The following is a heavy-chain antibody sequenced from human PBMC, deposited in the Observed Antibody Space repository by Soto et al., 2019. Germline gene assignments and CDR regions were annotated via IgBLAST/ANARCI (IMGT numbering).Heavy chain of an antibody. CDR1: GGSISSGGYY. CDR2: IYYSGST. D-gene: IGHD3-3*01. V-gene: IGHV4-31*01. Sequence: QVQLQESGPGLVKPSQTLSLTCTVSGGSISSGGYYWSWIRQHPGKGLEWIGYIYYSGSTYYNPSVNSPVTLSVDTHKNQFSLKLSSVTAADTAVYYCARKYDFWSGNTYGMDVWGQGTTVTVSS. J-gene: IGHJ6*02. CDR3: ARKYDFWSGNTYGMDV.